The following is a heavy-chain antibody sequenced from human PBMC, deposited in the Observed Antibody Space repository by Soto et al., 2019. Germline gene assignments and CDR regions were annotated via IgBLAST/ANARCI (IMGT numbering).Heavy chain of an antibody. V-gene: IGHV3-48*01. CDR1: GFTFSNFG. D-gene: IGHD1-1*01. J-gene: IGHJ4*02. CDR3: ATCFITTIGTTA. Sequence: EVQLVESGGGLVQPGGSLRLSCEASGFTFSNFGINWVRQATGKGLEWVSHISSSSTTIYYAESVKGRFTISRDNAKNSLYLQMSSLRGEDTAVYYCATCFITTIGTTAWGQGTLVTVSS. CDR2: ISSSSTTI.